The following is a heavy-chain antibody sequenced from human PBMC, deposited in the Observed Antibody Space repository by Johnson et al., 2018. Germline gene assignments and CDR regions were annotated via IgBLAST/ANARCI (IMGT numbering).Heavy chain of an antibody. CDR2: LSYHGGTT. V-gene: IGHV3-9*01. CDR1: GFTFHSYT. J-gene: IGHJ6*02. Sequence: VQLVQSGGGLVRPGRSLRLSCAVSGFTFHSYTMHWVRQAPGKGLAWVSGLSYHGGTTGYADAVKGRFTIPKDNVKNSLHLQMNSLRAEDTALYYCAKDISDTNMVRGDYYFGMDAWGQGTTVTV. D-gene: IGHD3-10*01. CDR3: AKDISDTNMVRGDYYFGMDA.